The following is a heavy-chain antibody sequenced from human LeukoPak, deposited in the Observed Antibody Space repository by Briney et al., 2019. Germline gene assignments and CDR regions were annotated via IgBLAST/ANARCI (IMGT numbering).Heavy chain of an antibody. V-gene: IGHV4-34*01. CDR3: ARVSGYSYGYFDY. D-gene: IGHD5-18*01. CDR1: GGSFSGYY. J-gene: IGHJ4*02. CDR2: INHSGST. Sequence: SETLSLTCAVYGGSFSGYYWSWIRQPPGKGLEWIGEINHSGSTNYNPSLKSRVTISVDTSKNQFSLKLSSVTAADTAVYYCARVSGYSYGYFDYSGQGTLVTVSS.